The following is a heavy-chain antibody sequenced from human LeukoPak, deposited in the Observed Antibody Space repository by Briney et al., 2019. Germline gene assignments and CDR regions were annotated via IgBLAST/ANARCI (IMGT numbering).Heavy chain of an antibody. CDR1: GGSISHYY. Sequence: PSETLSLTCYVSGGSISHYYWTWIRQPPGKGLEWLGFVYNGGTTNYNPSLKSRVTISVDTSKNQFSLRLSSVTAADTAVYYCARVTTAWYVVGYWGQGTLVTVSS. CDR2: VYNGGTT. J-gene: IGHJ4*02. CDR3: ARVTTAWYVVGY. D-gene: IGHD6-13*01. V-gene: IGHV4-4*08.